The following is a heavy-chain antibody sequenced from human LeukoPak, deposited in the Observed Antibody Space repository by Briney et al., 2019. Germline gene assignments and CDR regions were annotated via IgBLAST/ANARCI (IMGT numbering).Heavy chain of an antibody. CDR1: GFTFSSYG. V-gene: IGHV3-33*01. CDR2: IWYDGSNK. D-gene: IGHD6-19*01. J-gene: IGHJ1*01. Sequence: GRSLRLSCAASGFTFSSYGMHWVRQAPGKGLEWVAVIWYDGSNKYYADSVKGRFTISRDNSKNTLYLQMNSLRAEDTAVYYCAREITPGIAVAGTGEYFQRWGQGTLVTVSS. CDR3: AREITPGIAVAGTGEYFQR.